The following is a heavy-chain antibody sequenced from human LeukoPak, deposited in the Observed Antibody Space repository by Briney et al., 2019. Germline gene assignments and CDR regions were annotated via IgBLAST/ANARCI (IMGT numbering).Heavy chain of an antibody. Sequence: TPGAPLRPSSAAAGSTITNARIGWVRQAPGERLGCVGLINSKIDGVKTAFAAPVKRRFTISIDDSNHTLYLQMNSLKSEDTGVYYCTTGYGHSAFDYWGQGTLVTVSS. D-gene: IGHD3-3*02. V-gene: IGHV3-15*01. CDR1: GSTITNAR. CDR3: TTGYGHSAFDY. J-gene: IGHJ4*02. CDR2: INSKIDGVKT.